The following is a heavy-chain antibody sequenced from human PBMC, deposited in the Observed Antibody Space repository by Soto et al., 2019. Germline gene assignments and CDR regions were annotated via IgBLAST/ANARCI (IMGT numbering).Heavy chain of an antibody. CDR3: ARHSPYYGMDV. Sequence: SETLSLTCPVSGCSISSSYWSWIRQPPGKGLEWIAYIHYSGTTNYNPSLKSRVTISGDTSKNQVSLKLTSVTAADTAVYYCARHSPYYGMDVWGQGTAVTVSS. J-gene: IGHJ6*02. CDR1: GCSISSSY. CDR2: IHYSGTT. V-gene: IGHV4-59*01.